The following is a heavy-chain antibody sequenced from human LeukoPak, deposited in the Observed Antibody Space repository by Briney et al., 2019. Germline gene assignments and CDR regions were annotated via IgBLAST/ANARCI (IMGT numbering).Heavy chain of an antibody. D-gene: IGHD2-8*01. Sequence: HPGGSLTLFCVVSGFSFHRYWMTWVGQAPGKGLEWVANIREDGSETWYVDSVKGRFTISRDNAKNSLYLQMNSLRVEDTAIYYCARDPRIYCTNGICRDDYFDNWGQGTPVTVSS. V-gene: IGHV3-7*01. J-gene: IGHJ4*02. CDR1: GFSFHRYW. CDR3: ARDPRIYCTNGICRDDYFDN. CDR2: IREDGSET.